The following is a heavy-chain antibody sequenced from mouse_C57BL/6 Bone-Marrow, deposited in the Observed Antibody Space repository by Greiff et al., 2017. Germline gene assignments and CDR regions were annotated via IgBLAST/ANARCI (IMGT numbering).Heavy chain of an antibody. CDR3: ARPFITTVGPFDY. Sequence: QVQLQQSGAELAKPGASVKLSCKASGYTFTSYWMHWVKQRPGQGLEWIGYINPSSGYTKYNQKFKDKATLTADKSSSTAYMQLSSLTYEDAAVYYCARPFITTVGPFDYWGQGTTLTVSS. D-gene: IGHD1-1*01. CDR1: GYTFTSYW. J-gene: IGHJ2*01. CDR2: INPSSGYT. V-gene: IGHV1-7*01.